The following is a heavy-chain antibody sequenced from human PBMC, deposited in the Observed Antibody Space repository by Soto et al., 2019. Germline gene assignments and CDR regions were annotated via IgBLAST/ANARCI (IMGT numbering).Heavy chain of an antibody. CDR2: IKSKTDGGTT. CDR3: TTGYYDFWSGYYRTQYYYYGMDV. D-gene: IGHD3-3*01. V-gene: IGHV3-15*07. CDR1: SFTFSNAW. J-gene: IGHJ6*02. Sequence: GGSLRLSCSASSFTFSNAWMNWVRQAPGKGLEWVGRIKSKTDGGTTDYAAPVKGRFTISRDDSKNTLYLQMNSLKTEDTAVYYCTTGYYDFWSGYYRTQYYYYGMDVWGQGTTVTVSS.